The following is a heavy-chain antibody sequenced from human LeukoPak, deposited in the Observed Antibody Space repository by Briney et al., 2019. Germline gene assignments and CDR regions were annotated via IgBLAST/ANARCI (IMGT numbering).Heavy chain of an antibody. CDR3: ARDHYDSSGYYYREFDY. V-gene: IGHV3-7*04. J-gene: IGHJ4*02. CDR1: GFTFSSYW. D-gene: IGHD3-22*01. CDR2: IKQDGSEK. Sequence: PGGSLRLSCAASGFTFSSYWMSWVRQAPGKGLEWVANIKQDGSEKYYVDSVKGRFTISRDNAKNSLYLQMNSLRAEDTAVYYCARDHYDSSGYYYREFDYWGQGTLVTVSS.